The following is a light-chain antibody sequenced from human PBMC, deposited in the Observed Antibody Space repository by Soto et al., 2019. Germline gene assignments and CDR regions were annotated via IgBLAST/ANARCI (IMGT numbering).Light chain of an antibody. V-gene: IGKV3-15*01. Sequence: ELVMTQSPATLSVSPGERATLSCRASQSVSSNLAWFQQKPGQAPRLLIYDASTRATGIPARFSGSGSGTEFTLIISSLQSEDFAVYYCQQYNNWWTFGQGTKVDIK. CDR1: QSVSSN. J-gene: IGKJ1*01. CDR2: DAS. CDR3: QQYNNWWT.